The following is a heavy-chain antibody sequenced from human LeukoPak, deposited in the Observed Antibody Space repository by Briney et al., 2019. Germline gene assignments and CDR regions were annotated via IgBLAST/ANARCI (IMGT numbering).Heavy chain of an antibody. CDR3: ARGNVYDYDAFDI. Sequence: ASVKVSCKASGYTFTGYYMHWVRQAPGQGLEWMGWINPNSGGTNYAQKFQGRVTMTRDTSISTAYMELSRLRSDDTAVYCCARGNVYDYDAFDIWGQGTMVTVSS. CDR1: GYTFTGYY. V-gene: IGHV1-2*02. CDR2: INPNSGGT. J-gene: IGHJ3*02. D-gene: IGHD3-3*01.